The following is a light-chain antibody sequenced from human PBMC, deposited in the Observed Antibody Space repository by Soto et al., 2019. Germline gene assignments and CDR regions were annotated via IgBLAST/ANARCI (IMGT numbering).Light chain of an antibody. CDR1: SSDVGGYNY. V-gene: IGLV2-8*01. J-gene: IGLJ1*01. CDR3: SSYASSSNV. CDR2: EVN. Sequence: LAQPPSASGSPGQSVAISCTGTSSDVGGYNYVPWYQQHPGKAPKLMIYEVNKRPSGVPDRFSGSKSGNTASLTVSGLQAEDEADYYCSSYASSSNVFGTGTKVTVL.